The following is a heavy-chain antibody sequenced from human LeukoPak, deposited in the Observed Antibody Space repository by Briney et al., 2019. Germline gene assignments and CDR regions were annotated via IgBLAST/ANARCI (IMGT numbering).Heavy chain of an antibody. CDR1: GYTFTNSG. Sequence: ASVKVSCKASGYTFTNSGISWVRQAPGQGLEWMGWISTYNGNTDYAQKLQGRVTMTTDTSTSTAYMELRSLGSDDTAVYYCATNGGGAYGMDVWGQGTTVTVSS. V-gene: IGHV1-18*01. D-gene: IGHD7-27*01. J-gene: IGHJ6*02. CDR2: ISTYNGNT. CDR3: ATNGGGAYGMDV.